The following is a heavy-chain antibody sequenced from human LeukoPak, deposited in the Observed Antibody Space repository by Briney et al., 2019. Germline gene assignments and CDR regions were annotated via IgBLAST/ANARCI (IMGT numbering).Heavy chain of an antibody. CDR3: ARALVTYYYDSSGYSGLFAY. CDR1: GGSISSYY. J-gene: IGHJ4*02. CDR2: IYYSGST. V-gene: IGHV4-59*08. D-gene: IGHD3-22*01. Sequence: PSETLSLACTVSGGSISSYYWSWIRQPPGKGLEWIGYIYYSGSTNYNPSLKSRVTISVDTSKNQFSLKLSSVTAADTAVYYCARALVTYYYDSSGYSGLFAYWGQGTLVAVSS.